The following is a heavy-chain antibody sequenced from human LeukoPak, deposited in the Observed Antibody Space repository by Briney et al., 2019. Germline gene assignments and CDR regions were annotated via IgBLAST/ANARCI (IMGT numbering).Heavy chain of an antibody. CDR1: GYTFTGYY. D-gene: IGHD5-18*01. CDR3: ARETADY. Sequence: ASVKVSCKASGYTFTGYYMHWVRQAPGQGLEWMGWINPNSGGTNYAQKFQGRVTITRDTSASTAYMELSSLRSEDTAVYYCARETADYWGQGTLVTVSS. V-gene: IGHV1-2*02. CDR2: INPNSGGT. J-gene: IGHJ4*02.